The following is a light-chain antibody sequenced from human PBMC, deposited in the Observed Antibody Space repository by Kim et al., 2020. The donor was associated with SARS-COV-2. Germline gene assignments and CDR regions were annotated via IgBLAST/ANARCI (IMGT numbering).Light chain of an antibody. Sequence: LSVSPGERVTLSCRASQSVSSNLAWYQQKPGQAPRLLIHGASTRATGIPARFNGSGSGTDFTLTISSLQSEDFAVYYCQQYNNWPFFGQGTKLEI. V-gene: IGKV3-15*01. CDR1: QSVSSN. CDR2: GAS. CDR3: QQYNNWPF. J-gene: IGKJ2*01.